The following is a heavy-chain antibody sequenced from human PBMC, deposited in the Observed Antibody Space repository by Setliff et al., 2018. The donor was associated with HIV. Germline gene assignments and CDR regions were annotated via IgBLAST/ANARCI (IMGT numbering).Heavy chain of an antibody. J-gene: IGHJ6*03. CDR3: ARDRRGYYYGSGSCYMDV. D-gene: IGHD3-10*01. CDR2: IYTSGIT. Sequence: SETLSLTCTVSDDSISSYYWSWIRQPPGKGLEWIGYIYTSGITDYNPSLKSRVTISGDTSKNQFSLKLSSVTAADTAVYYCARDRRGYYYGSGSCYMDVWGTGTTVTVSS. CDR1: DDSISSYY. V-gene: IGHV4-4*08.